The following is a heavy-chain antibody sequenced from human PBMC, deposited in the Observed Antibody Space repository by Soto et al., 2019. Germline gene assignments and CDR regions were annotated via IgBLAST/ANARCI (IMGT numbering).Heavy chain of an antibody. V-gene: IGHV1-69*13. CDR3: ARGDPRWHNDWFDP. D-gene: IGHD1-1*01. J-gene: IGHJ5*02. CDR2: IIPIFGTA. Sequence: ASVKVSCKASGGTFSSYAISWVRQAPGQGLEWMGGIIPIFGTANYAQKFQGRVTITADESTSTAYMELSSLRSEDTAVYYCARGDPRWHNDWFDPWGQGTLVALYS. CDR1: GGTFSSYA.